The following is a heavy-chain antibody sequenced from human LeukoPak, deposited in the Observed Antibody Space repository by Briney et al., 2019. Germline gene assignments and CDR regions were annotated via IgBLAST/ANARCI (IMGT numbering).Heavy chain of an antibody. J-gene: IGHJ6*03. CDR2: ISYDGSNK. CDR1: GFTFSSYA. Sequence: GGSLRLSCAASGFTFSSYAMHWVRQAPGKGLEWVAVISYDGSNKYYADSVKGRFTISRDNSKNTLYLQMNSLRAEDTAVYYCAREGLAMLIYYYMDVWGEGTTVTVSS. D-gene: IGHD2-2*01. V-gene: IGHV3-30*01. CDR3: AREGLAMLIYYYMDV.